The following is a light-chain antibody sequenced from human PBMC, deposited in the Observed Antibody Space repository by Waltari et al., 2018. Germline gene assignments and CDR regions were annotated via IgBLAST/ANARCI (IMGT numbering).Light chain of an antibody. Sequence: EIVLTQSPATLSLSPGERATLSCRASESVSNYLVWYHQKPGQAPRLLLFDASTRATGIPGRFSGSGSGTDFTLTISRLEPEDFAVYYCQQRLKWPPITFGQGTRLEIK. J-gene: IGKJ5*01. V-gene: IGKV3-11*01. CDR2: DAS. CDR1: ESVSNY. CDR3: QQRLKWPPIT.